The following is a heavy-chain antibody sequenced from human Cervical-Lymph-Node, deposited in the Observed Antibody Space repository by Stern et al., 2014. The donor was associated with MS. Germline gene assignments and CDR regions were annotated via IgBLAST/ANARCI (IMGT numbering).Heavy chain of an antibody. CDR1: SGSVSSGRNY. CDR3: ARVMKYYYYTMDV. V-gene: IGHV4-61*01. D-gene: IGHD3-16*01. CDR2: IFYSGST. J-gene: IGHJ6*02. Sequence: QVQLQESGPGLVKPSETLSLTCTVSSGSVSSGRNYWSWIRQPPGKGLEWIGYIFYSGSTNYNPSLKSRVTISVDTSKDQFSLKLSSVTPADTAVYYCARVMKYYYYTMDVWGQGTTVTVSS.